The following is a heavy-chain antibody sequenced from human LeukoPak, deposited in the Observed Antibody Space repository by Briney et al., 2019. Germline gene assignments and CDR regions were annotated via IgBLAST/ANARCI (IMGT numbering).Heavy chain of an antibody. J-gene: IGHJ4*02. CDR2: IIPIFGTA. Sequence: ASVKVSCKASGGTFSSYAISWVRQAPGQGLEWMGGIIPIFGTANYAQKFQGRVTITADESTSTAYMELRSLRSDDTAVYYCARGEWLLNNFDYWGQGTLVTVSS. CDR1: GGTFSSYA. CDR3: ARGEWLLNNFDY. V-gene: IGHV1-69*13. D-gene: IGHD3-3*01.